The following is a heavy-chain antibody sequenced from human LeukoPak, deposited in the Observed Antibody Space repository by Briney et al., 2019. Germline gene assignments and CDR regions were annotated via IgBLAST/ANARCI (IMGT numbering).Heavy chain of an antibody. V-gene: IGHV1-2*02. CDR1: GYTFTGYY. Sequence: GASVKVSCKASGYTFTGYYMHWVRQAPGQGLEWMGWINPNSGGTNYAQKFQGRVTMTRDTSISTAYMKLSRLRSDDTAVYYCARGDSSSSQAAFDIWGQGTMVTVSS. D-gene: IGHD6-13*01. CDR3: ARGDSSSSQAAFDI. J-gene: IGHJ3*02. CDR2: INPNSGGT.